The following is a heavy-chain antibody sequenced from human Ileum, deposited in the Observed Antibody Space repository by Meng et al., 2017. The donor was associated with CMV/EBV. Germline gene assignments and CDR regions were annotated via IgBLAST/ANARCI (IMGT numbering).Heavy chain of an antibody. D-gene: IGHD3-10*01. CDR1: TSYG. V-gene: IGHV1-18*01. J-gene: IGHJ4*02. Sequence: TSYGISWVRQLPGGGLEWVGWISGITGYTDFGKTNYAQKFRGRVTMTTDTSTNTAYMELRSLRSDDTALYYCARDGSGTYFNPIFDYRGPGSLVTVSS. CDR2: ISGITGYT. CDR3: ARDGSGTYFNPIFDY.